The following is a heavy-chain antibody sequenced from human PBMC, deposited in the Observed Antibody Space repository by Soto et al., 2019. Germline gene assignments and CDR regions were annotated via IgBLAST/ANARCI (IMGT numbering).Heavy chain of an antibody. CDR2: MIPDSGRT. CDR3: ARGDQFGFGVDY. J-gene: IGHJ4*02. Sequence: ASVKVSCKASGYTFTNHDINWVRQVPGQGLEWMGWMIPDSGRTGYAQKFQGRVTVTRNTSTSTAYMELSSLRNEDTAVYYCARGDQFGFGVDYWGQGTLVTVSS. CDR1: GYTFTNHD. V-gene: IGHV1-8*01. D-gene: IGHD3-10*01.